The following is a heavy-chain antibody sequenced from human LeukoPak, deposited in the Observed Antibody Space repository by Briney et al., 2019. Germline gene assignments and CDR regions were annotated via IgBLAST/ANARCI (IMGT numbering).Heavy chain of an antibody. CDR2: FSYTGST. V-gene: IGHV4-59*01. Sequence: PSGTPSLTSSVSGVSISTDYCICIRRPPPEGVGWMGFFSYTGSTKYNPSPKSRVTMSVDTSKNQFSLKLHSVTAPDTAACFCARMYRGTTDYFDYWGQGTLVTVSS. J-gene: IGHJ4*02. CDR1: GVSISTDY. CDR3: ARMYRGTTDYFDY. D-gene: IGHD1-26*01.